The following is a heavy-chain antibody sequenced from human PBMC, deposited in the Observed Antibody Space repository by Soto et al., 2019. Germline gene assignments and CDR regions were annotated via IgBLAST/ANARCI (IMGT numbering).Heavy chain of an antibody. CDR1: GFTFSSYG. CDR2: ISYDGSNK. CDR3: AKNWKYLDY. D-gene: IGHD1-1*01. V-gene: IGHV3-30*18. J-gene: IGHJ4*02. Sequence: GGSLRLSCAASGFTFSSYGMHWVRQAPGKGLEWVALISYDGSNKYYPDSVRGRFTISRDNSKNTLYLQMNSLSSEDTAVYYCAKNWKYLDYWGQGTLVTV.